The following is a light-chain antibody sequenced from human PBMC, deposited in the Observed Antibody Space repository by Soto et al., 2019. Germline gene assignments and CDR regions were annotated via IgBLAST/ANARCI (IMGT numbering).Light chain of an antibody. CDR1: QSIRSH. J-gene: IGKJ2*01. Sequence: DNQMTQSPSSLSASVGDRVTMTCRASQSIRSHLNWYQQKPGRVPKLLIYAALNLHRGVPSRFSGSESGTDFTLTISSLQPEDFATYYCQRSDSTAYTFGQGTKLEI. CDR3: QRSDSTAYT. V-gene: IGKV1-39*01. CDR2: AAL.